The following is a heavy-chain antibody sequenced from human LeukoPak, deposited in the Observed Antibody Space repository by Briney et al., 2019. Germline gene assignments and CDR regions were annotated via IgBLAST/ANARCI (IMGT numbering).Heavy chain of an antibody. D-gene: IGHD2-15*01. J-gene: IGHJ5*02. CDR2: INPNSGGT. CDR1: GYTFTGYY. CDR3: AGEDNCSGGSCANWFDP. V-gene: IGHV1-2*02. Sequence: GASVKVSCKASGYTFTGYYMHWVRQAPGQGLEWMGGINPNSGGTNYAQKFQGRVTMTRDTSISTAYMELSRLRSDDTAVYYCAGEDNCSGGSCANWFDPWGQGTLVTVSS.